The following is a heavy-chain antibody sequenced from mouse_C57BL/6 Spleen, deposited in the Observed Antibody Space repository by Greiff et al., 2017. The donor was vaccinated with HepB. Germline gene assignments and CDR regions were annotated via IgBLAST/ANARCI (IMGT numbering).Heavy chain of an antibody. CDR1: GFTFSDYY. D-gene: IGHD1-1*01. J-gene: IGHJ3*01. V-gene: IGHV5-12*01. Sequence: EVQLVESGGGLVQPGGSLKLSCAASGFTFSDYYMYWVRQTPEKRLEWVAYISNGGGSTYYPDTVKGRFTISRDNAKNTLYLQMSRLKSEDTAMYYCARQGYYGSSHPGFAYWGQGTLVTVDA. CDR2: ISNGGGST. CDR3: ARQGYYGSSHPGFAY.